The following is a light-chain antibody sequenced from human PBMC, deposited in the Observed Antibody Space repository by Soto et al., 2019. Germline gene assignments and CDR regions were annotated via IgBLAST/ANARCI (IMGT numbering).Light chain of an antibody. CDR1: QSISSTY. J-gene: IGKJ3*01. CDR2: GAF. Sequence: EIVLTQSPGTLSLSPGERATLSCRARQSISSTYLAWYQKKPGQAPRLLLYGAFNRATGIPDRVSGSGSGSSCTLTSSKLEPEVCAFYYCQQYGSSSFAFGPGTKVEIK. V-gene: IGKV3-20*01. CDR3: QQYGSSSFA.